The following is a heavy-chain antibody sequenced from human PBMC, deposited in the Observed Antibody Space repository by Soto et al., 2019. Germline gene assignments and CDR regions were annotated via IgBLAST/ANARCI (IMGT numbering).Heavy chain of an antibody. D-gene: IGHD5-12*01. V-gene: IGHV3-30*18. CDR2: ISYDGSNK. Sequence: GGSLGLSCAASGFTFSSYGMHWVRQAPGKGLEWVAVISYDGSNKYYADSVKGRFTISRDNSKNTLYLQMNSLRAEDTAVYYCAKDQGGYGFDYWGQGTLVTVSS. CDR1: GFTFSSYG. J-gene: IGHJ4*02. CDR3: AKDQGGYGFDY.